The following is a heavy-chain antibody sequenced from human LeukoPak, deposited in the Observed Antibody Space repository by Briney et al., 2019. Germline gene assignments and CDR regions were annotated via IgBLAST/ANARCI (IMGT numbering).Heavy chain of an antibody. CDR1: GGSISSSSYY. CDR2: NYYSGST. V-gene: IGHV4-39*01. CDR3: ARFDSGYDYVWGSYDSFDY. Sequence: QASETLSLTCTVSGGSISSSSYYWGWIRQPPGKGLEWIGSNYYSGSTYYNPSLKSRVTISVDTSKNQFSLKLSSVTAADTAVYYCARFDSGYDYVWGSYDSFDYWGQGTLVTVSS. J-gene: IGHJ4*02. D-gene: IGHD3-16*01.